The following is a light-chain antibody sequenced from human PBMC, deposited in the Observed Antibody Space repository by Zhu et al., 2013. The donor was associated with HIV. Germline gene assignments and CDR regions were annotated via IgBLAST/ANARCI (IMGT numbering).Light chain of an antibody. CDR3: SSYTGAGINTVV. CDR2: EVI. Sequence: QSALTQPASVSGSPGQSITIPCTGGNNDVGRHNLVSWYQQHPGKAPKVLIYEVIKRPSGVSNRFSGSKSANTASLTISGLQAEDEADYYCSSYTGAGINTVVFGGGTKLTVL. CDR1: NNDVGRHNL. J-gene: IGLJ2*01. V-gene: IGLV2-14*02.